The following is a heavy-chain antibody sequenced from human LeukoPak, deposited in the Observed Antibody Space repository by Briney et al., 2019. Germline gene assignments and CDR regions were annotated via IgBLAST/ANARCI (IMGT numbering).Heavy chain of an antibody. CDR1: GRFISSYY. CDR2: IYYSGTT. J-gene: IGHJ6*02. D-gene: IGHD6-19*01. CDR3: ARSSPRYSSGWYNGMGV. V-gene: IGHV4-59*01. Sequence: SETLSLTCTVSGRFISSYYWRCIRQPPGRGREWVGYIYYSGTTNYNPSLKSRVTISIDTPKNQFSLKLTSVTAADTAVYYCARSSPRYSSGWYNGMGVWGQGTTVTVSS.